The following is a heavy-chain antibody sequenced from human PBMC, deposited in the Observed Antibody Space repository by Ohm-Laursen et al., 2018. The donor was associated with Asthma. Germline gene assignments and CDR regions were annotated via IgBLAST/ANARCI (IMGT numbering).Heavy chain of an antibody. CDR3: VRDTFGSWDRYCTSTSCYAGGFDY. CDR2: VWYDGSKK. Sequence: SLRLSCAASGFTFSSYGMHWVRQAPGKGLEWVVVVWYDGSKKYYADSVKGRFTISRDNSKNTLWLQMSSLRAEDTAVYYCVRDTFGSWDRYCTSTSCYAGGFDYWGQGTLVTVSS. J-gene: IGHJ4*02. V-gene: IGHV3-33*01. CDR1: GFTFSSYG. D-gene: IGHD2-2*01.